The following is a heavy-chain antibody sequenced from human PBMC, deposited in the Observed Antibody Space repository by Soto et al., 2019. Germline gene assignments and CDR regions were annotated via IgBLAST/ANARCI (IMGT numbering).Heavy chain of an antibody. Sequence: EVQLLESGGGLLQPGGSLRLSCEASGFTFSSYAMSWVRQAPGKGLEWVSGMSGNGGSAYYADSGKGRFTISRDNSKKTLYLQMNSLRAEDTAVYYCAKGPIFGVENIYDYWGQGTLVTVSS. CDR3: AKGPIFGVENIYDY. J-gene: IGHJ4*02. V-gene: IGHV3-23*01. CDR1: GFTFSSYA. CDR2: MSGNGGSA. D-gene: IGHD3-3*01.